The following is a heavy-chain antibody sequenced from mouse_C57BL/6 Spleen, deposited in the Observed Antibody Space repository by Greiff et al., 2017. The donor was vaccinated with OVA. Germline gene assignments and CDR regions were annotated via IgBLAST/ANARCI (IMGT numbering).Heavy chain of an antibody. Sequence: QVQLKQPGAELVKPGASVKMSCKASGYTFTSYWLTWVKQRPGQGLEWIGDIYPGSGSTNYNEKFKSKATLTVDTSSSTAYMQLSSLTSEDSAVYYCARENYYGSSSYFDYWGQGTTLTVSS. V-gene: IGHV1-55*01. D-gene: IGHD1-1*01. CDR2: IYPGSGST. CDR1: GYTFTSYW. J-gene: IGHJ2*01. CDR3: ARENYYGSSSYFDY.